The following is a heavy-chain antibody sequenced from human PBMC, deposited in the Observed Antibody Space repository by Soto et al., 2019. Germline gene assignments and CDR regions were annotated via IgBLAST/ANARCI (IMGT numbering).Heavy chain of an antibody. D-gene: IGHD6-6*01. CDR1: GGSFSGYY. Sequence: QVQLRQWGAGLLKPSETLSLTCAVYGGSFSGYYWSWIRQPPGKGLEWIGEINHSGSTNYNPSLKSRVTISVDTSKNQFSLKLSSVTAADTAVYYCARGRVRSIAARLYYYYGMDGWGQGTTVTVSS. V-gene: IGHV4-34*01. CDR3: ARGRVRSIAARLYYYYGMDG. J-gene: IGHJ6*02. CDR2: INHSGST.